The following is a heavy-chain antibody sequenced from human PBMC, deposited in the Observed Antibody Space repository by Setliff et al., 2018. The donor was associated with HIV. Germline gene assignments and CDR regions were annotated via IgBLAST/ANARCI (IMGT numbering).Heavy chain of an antibody. Sequence: TSETLSLTCAVYGGSFSGYCWSWIRQPPGKGLEWIGEINHTGSTNYNPSLKSRVTISVDTSKNQFSLKLNSVTAADTAVYYCARGRLAAAASRRQFDYCYMDVWTKGTTVTAP. CDR1: GGSFSGYC. CDR3: ARGRLAAAASRRQFDYCYMDV. D-gene: IGHD6-13*01. J-gene: IGHJ6*03. CDR2: INHTGST. V-gene: IGHV4-34*01.